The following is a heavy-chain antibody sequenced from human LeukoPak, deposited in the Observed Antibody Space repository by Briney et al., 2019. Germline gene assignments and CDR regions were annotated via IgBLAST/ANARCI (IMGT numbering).Heavy chain of an antibody. CDR2: INSDGSST. V-gene: IGHV3-74*01. CDR1: GFTSSGYW. D-gene: IGHD1-1*01. CDR3: VRGQLERPFDFYYGMDV. Sequence: GGSLRLSCVDSGFTSSGYWMHWVRQAPGKGLVWVSRINSDGSSTTYVDSVKGRFTISRDNAKNTLSLQMNSLRAEDTAVYYCVRGQLERPFDFYYGMDVWGKGTTVTVSS. J-gene: IGHJ6*04.